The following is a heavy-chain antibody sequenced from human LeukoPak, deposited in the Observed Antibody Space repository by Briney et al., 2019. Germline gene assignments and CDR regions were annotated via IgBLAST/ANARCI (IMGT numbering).Heavy chain of an antibody. J-gene: IGHJ5*02. D-gene: IGHD6-13*01. CDR3: ARHIRSRQQLINWFDP. CDR2: INHSGST. CDR1: GGSFSGYY. V-gene: IGHV4-34*01. Sequence: SETLSLTCAVYGGSFSGYYWSWIRQPPGKGLEWIGEINHSGSTNYNPSLKSRVTISVDTSKNQFSLKLSSVTAADTAVYYCARHIRSRQQLINWFDPWGQGTLVTVSS.